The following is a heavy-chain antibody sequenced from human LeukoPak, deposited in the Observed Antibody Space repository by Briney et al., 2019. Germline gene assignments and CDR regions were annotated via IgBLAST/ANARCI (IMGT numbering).Heavy chain of an antibody. CDR1: GFTFSSYW. J-gene: IGHJ4*02. V-gene: IGHV3-7*05. D-gene: IGHD6-6*01. Sequence: TGGSLRLSCAASGFTFSSYWMSWVRQAPGKGLEWVANIKQDGSVEYYVVSVKGRLTISGDNAKESLYLQMNSLRAEDTAVYYCARIGYSSSSFDFWGQGTLVTVSS. CDR3: ARIGYSSSSFDF. CDR2: IKQDGSVE.